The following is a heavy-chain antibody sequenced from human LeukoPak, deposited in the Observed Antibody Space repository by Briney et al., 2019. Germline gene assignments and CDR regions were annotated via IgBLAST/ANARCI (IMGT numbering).Heavy chain of an antibody. CDR2: MNPNSGNT. J-gene: IGHJ4*02. D-gene: IGHD1-14*01. V-gene: IGHV1-8*03. CDR1: GYTFTSYD. Sequence: GASVKVSCKASGYTFTSYDINWVRQATGQGLEWMGWMNPNSGNTGYAQKFQGRVTITRNTYISTAYMELSSLRSEDTAVYYCARGLPRRINHLPFRYYFDYWGQGTLVTVSS. CDR3: ARGLPRRINHLPFRYYFDY.